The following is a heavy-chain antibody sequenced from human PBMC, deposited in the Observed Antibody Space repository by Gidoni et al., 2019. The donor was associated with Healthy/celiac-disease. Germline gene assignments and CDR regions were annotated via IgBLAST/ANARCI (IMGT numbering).Heavy chain of an antibody. CDR3: ARLDYGDYEHYFDY. J-gene: IGHJ4*02. Sequence: GIYYSGSTYYNPSLKSRVTISVDTSKNQFSLKLSSVTAADTAVYYCARLDYGDYEHYFDYWGQGTLVTVSS. V-gene: IGHV4-39*01. D-gene: IGHD4-17*01. CDR2: IYYSGST.